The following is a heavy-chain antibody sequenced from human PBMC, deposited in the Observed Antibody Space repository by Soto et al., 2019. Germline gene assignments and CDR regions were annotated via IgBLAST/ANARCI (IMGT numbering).Heavy chain of an antibody. Sequence: GGSLRLSCAASGFTFSSYAMSWVRQAPGKGLEWASAISGSAGSTNYADSVKGRFTISRDNSKNTLYLQMNSLRADDTAVYYCAKLVSSSSRDYWGQGTLVTVSS. V-gene: IGHV3-23*01. CDR2: ISGSAGST. J-gene: IGHJ4*02. CDR1: GFTFSSYA. CDR3: AKLVSSSSRDY. D-gene: IGHD6-6*01.